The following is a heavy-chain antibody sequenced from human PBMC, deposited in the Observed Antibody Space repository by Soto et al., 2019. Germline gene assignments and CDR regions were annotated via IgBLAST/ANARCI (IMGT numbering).Heavy chain of an antibody. Sequence: GASVKVSCKASGGTFSSYAISWVRQAPGQGLEWMGGIIPIFGTANYAQRFQGRVTITADESTSTAYMELSSLRSEDTAVYYCARGVVVHEPYYYYYGMDVWGQGTTVTVSS. CDR1: GGTFSSYA. D-gene: IGHD2-2*01. CDR3: ARGVVVHEPYYYYYGMDV. V-gene: IGHV1-69*13. J-gene: IGHJ6*02. CDR2: IIPIFGTA.